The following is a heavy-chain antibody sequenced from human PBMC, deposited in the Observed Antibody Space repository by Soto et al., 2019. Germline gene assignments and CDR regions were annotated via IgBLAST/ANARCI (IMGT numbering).Heavy chain of an antibody. CDR1: GFTFSDYY. CDR3: ARVPVAAAALDY. Sequence: VGSLRLSCAASGFTFSDYYMSWIRQAPGKGLEWVSYISSSSSYTNYADSVKGRFTISRDNAKNSLYLQMNSLRAEDTAVYYCARVPVAAAALDYWGQGTLVTVSS. CDR2: ISSSSSYT. D-gene: IGHD6-13*01. J-gene: IGHJ4*02. V-gene: IGHV3-11*06.